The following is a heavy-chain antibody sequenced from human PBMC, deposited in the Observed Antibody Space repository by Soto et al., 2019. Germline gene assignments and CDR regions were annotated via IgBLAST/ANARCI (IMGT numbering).Heavy chain of an antibody. CDR1: GFTFSGSA. Sequence: GGSLRLSCAASGFTFSGSAMHWVRQASGKGLEWVGRIRSKANSYATAYAASVKGRFTISRDDSKNTAYLQMNSLKTEDTAVYYCTRHEEILTIVATTYYFDYWGQGTLVTVSS. J-gene: IGHJ4*02. CDR2: IRSKANSYAT. CDR3: TRHEEILTIVATTYYFDY. D-gene: IGHD5-12*01. V-gene: IGHV3-73*01.